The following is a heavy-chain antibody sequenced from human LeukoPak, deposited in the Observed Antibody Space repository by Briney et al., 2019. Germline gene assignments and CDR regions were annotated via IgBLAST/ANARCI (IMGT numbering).Heavy chain of an antibody. V-gene: IGHV1-2*02. CDR3: AKEYSSGWFDSDGMDV. CDR2: INPNSGGT. CDR1: GYTYTVYY. J-gene: IGHJ6*02. D-gene: IGHD6-19*01. Sequence: GASVKVSCKASGYTYTVYYMHWVRQAPGQGLEWMGWINPNSGGTNNAQKFQGRVTMTRDTSISTAYMELSRLRSDDTAVYYCAKEYSSGWFDSDGMDVWGQGTTVTVSS.